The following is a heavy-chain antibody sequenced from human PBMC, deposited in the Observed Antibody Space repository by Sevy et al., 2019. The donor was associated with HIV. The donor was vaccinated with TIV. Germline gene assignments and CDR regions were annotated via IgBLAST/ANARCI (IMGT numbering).Heavy chain of an antibody. CDR1: GFNLGDYV. D-gene: IGHD3-10*01. CDR3: TRATYYYDSGSYYGMDV. Sequence: GGSLRLSCRAFGFNLGDYVMSWFRQAPGKGLSWVGFIRSKAYGATTEYAASVKGGVTISRDDSKGIAYLQMNSLKTEDTGRYYCTRATYYYDSGSYYGMDVWGQGTTVTVSS. CDR2: IRSKAYGATT. J-gene: IGHJ6*02. V-gene: IGHV3-49*03.